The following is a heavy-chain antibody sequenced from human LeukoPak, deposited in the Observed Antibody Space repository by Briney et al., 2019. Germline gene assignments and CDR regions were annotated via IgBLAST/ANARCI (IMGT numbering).Heavy chain of an antibody. V-gene: IGHV3-30*02. D-gene: IGHD2-2*01. CDR2: IRYDGSNK. Sequence: GGSLRLSCAASGFTFSSYGMHWVRQAPGKGLEWVAFIRYDGSNKYYADSVKGRFTISRDNSKNTLYLQMNSLRAEDTAVYYCAKEEDCSSTSCLFDYWGQGTLVTVSS. CDR3: AKEEDCSSTSCLFDY. CDR1: GFTFSSYG. J-gene: IGHJ4*02.